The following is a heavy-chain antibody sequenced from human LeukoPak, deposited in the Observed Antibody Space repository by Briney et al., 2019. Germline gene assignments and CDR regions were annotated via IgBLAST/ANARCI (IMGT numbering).Heavy chain of an antibody. CDR3: ERVKGGYDSRVAY. CDR2: INPNSGGT. Sequence: GASVKVSCKASGYTFTGYYLHWVRQAPGQGLEWMGWINPNSGGTNYAQKFQGRVTMTRYTSISTAYMELSRLRSDDTAVYYCERVKGGYDSRVAYWGQGTLVTVSS. CDR1: GYTFTGYY. D-gene: IGHD5-12*01. J-gene: IGHJ4*02. V-gene: IGHV1-2*02.